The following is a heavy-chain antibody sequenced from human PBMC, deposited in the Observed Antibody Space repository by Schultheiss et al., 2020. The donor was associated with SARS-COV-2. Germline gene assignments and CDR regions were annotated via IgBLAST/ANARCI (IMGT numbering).Heavy chain of an antibody. CDR3: ARSVNYDDVGGYQYYIDY. CDR2: ISHRGTT. J-gene: IGHJ4*02. V-gene: IGHV4-39*01. CDR1: GASVSSSTYY. Sequence: GSLRLSCTVSGASVSSSTYYWGWVRQSPGKGLEWIGTISHRGTTYYNTSLKTRVTMSLDTAKNQLSLKVTSVTATDTAVYYCARSVNYDDVGGYQYYIDYWGQGALVTVSS. D-gene: IGHD3-22*01.